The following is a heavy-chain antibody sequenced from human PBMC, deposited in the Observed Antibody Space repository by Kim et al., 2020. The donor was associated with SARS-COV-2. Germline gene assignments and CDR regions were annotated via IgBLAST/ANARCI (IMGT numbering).Heavy chain of an antibody. D-gene: IGHD4-17*01. J-gene: IGHJ5*02. Sequence: GGSLRLSCAASGFTFSSYGMHWVRQAPGKGLEWVAVIWYDGSNKYYADSVKGRFTISRDNSKNTLYLQMNSLRAEDTAVYYCAREPRDYGGNNWFDPWGQGTLVTVSS. V-gene: IGHV3-33*01. CDR1: GFTFSSYG. CDR3: AREPRDYGGNNWFDP. CDR2: IWYDGSNK.